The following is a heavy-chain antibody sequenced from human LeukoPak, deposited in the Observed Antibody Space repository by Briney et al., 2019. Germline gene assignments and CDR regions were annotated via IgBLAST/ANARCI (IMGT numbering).Heavy chain of an antibody. J-gene: IGHJ4*02. Sequence: GRSLRLCCAASGFTFSSYGMHWVRQAPGKGLEWVAVISYDGNNKYYADSVKGRFTISRDNSKNTLRLQMNSLRAEDTAVYYCAKDRGTVTTLFDYWGQGTLVTVSS. D-gene: IGHD4-17*01. CDR1: GFTFSSYG. V-gene: IGHV3-30*18. CDR2: ISYDGNNK. CDR3: AKDRGTVTTLFDY.